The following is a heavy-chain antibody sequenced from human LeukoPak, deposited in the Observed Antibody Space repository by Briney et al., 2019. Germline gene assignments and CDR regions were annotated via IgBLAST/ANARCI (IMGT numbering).Heavy chain of an antibody. D-gene: IGHD3-16*02. CDR1: GFTFSSYA. CDR2: ISGSGGST. CDR3: AKDGDYDYVWGSYRYRWFDP. Sequence: GGSLRLSCAASGFTFSSYAMSWVRQAPGKGLEWVSAISGSGGSTYYADSVKGRFTISRDNSKNTLYLQMNSLRAEDTAVYYCAKDGDYDYVWGSYRYRWFDPWGQGTLVTVSS. V-gene: IGHV3-23*01. J-gene: IGHJ5*02.